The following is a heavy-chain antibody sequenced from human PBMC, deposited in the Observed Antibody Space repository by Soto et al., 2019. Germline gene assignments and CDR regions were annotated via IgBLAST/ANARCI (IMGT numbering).Heavy chain of an antibody. CDR3: AKLFKGIGFYYYYMDV. Sequence: PGGSLRLSCAASGFSFSTYTMSWVRRAPGKGLEWVSASGSGGSPSYADSVQGRFTISRDNPKKTLYLQMNSLRAEDTAVYYCAKLFKGIGFYYYYMDVWGKGTTVTVSS. V-gene: IGHV3-23*01. CDR2: SGSGGSP. CDR1: GFSFSTYT. J-gene: IGHJ6*03. D-gene: IGHD6-13*01.